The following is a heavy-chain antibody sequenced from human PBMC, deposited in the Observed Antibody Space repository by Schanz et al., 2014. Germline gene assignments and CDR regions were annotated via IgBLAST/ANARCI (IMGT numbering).Heavy chain of an antibody. Sequence: EVQLVDSGGGLVRPGGSLRLSCTTSGLIFSTYTLNWVRQAPGKGLEWISYISFSGNTIYYADSVKGRFTISRDKAKNSVLLQMNRLRAKDAAVYDCETEGPRGTRHPISYYYAMDNWGQGTKVTV. CDR3: ETEGPRGTRHPISYYYAMDN. CDR1: GLIFSTYT. V-gene: IGHV3-48*01. CDR2: ISFSGNTI. D-gene: IGHD6-6*01. J-gene: IGHJ6*02.